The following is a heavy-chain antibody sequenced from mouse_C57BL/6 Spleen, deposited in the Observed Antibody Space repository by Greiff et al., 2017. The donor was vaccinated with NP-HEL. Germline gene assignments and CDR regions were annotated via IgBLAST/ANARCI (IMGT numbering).Heavy chain of an antibody. CDR1: GYTFTSYW. D-gene: IGHD4-1*01. J-gene: IGHJ3*01. V-gene: IGHV1-64*01. CDR3: ARETGAAWFAY. Sequence: QVQLQQPGAELVKPGASVKLSCKASGYTFTSYWMHWVKQRPGQGLEWIGMIHPNSGSTNYNEKFKGKATLTVDKSSSTAYMQLSSLTSEDSAVYYCARETGAAWFAYWGQGTLVTVSA. CDR2: IHPNSGST.